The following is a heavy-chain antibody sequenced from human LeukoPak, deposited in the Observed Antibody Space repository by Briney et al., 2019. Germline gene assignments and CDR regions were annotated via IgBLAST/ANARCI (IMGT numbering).Heavy chain of an antibody. J-gene: IGHJ4*02. D-gene: IGHD3-16*01. CDR2: ISSSGSTI. CDR1: GFTFSDYY. CDR3: ASHYDYVWGSSSTFDY. V-gene: IGHV3-11*01. Sequence: PGGSLRLSCAASGFTFSDYYMSWIRQAPGKGLEWVSYISSSGSTIYYADSVKGRFTISRDNAKNSLYLQMNSLRAEDTAVYYCASHYDYVWGSSSTFDYWGQGTLVTVSS.